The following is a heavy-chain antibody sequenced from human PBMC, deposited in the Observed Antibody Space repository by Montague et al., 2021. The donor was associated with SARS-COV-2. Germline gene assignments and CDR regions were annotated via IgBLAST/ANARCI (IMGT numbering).Heavy chain of an antibody. J-gene: IGHJ6*02. Sequence: LSLPCTVSGCSISSSSYYWGWIRQPPGKGLEWIGSIYYSGSTYYXPSLKSRVTISVDTSKNQFSLKLSSVTAADTAVYYCARVGRQQLVRLSGMDVWGQGTTVTVSS. V-gene: IGHV4-39*07. CDR3: ARVGRQQLVRLSGMDV. CDR1: GCSISSSSYY. D-gene: IGHD6-13*01. CDR2: IYYSGST.